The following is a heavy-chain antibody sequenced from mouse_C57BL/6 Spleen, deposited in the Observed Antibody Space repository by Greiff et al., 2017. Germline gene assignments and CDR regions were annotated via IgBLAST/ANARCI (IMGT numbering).Heavy chain of an antibody. J-gene: IGHJ2*01. CDR1: GYTFTSYW. V-gene: IGHV1-53*01. D-gene: IGHD1-1*01. CDR3: ARGTVVAECFDY. CDR2: INPSNGGT. Sequence: QVQLLQPGTELVKPGASVKLSCKASGYTFTSYWMHWVKQRPGQGLEWIGNINPSNGGTNYNEKFKSKATLTVDKSSSTAYMQLSSLTSEDSAVYYCARGTVVAECFDYWGQGTTLTVSS.